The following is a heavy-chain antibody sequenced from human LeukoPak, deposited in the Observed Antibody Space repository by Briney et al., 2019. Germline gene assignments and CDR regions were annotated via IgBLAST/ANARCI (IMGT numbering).Heavy chain of an antibody. J-gene: IGHJ4*02. Sequence: GGSLRLPCAASGFTFSSYAISWVRQAPGKGLEWVSAISGSGGSIYYADSVKGRFTISRDNSKNTLYLQMNSLRAEDTAVYYCAKDSSPQRYGSFDYWGQGTLVTVSS. CDR3: AKDSSPQRYGSFDY. CDR2: ISGSGGSI. D-gene: IGHD4-17*01. CDR1: GFTFSSYA. V-gene: IGHV3-23*01.